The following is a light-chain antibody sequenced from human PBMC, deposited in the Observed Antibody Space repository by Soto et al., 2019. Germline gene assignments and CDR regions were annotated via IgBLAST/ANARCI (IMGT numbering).Light chain of an antibody. CDR3: QHSYNTPRT. V-gene: IGKV1-39*01. CDR1: QSISTY. J-gene: IGKJ2*01. Sequence: DIQMTQSPSSLSASVGDRVTITCRASQSISTYLNWYQQRSGKAPNLLIYGASRLQSGVPSRFSGSGSGTYFTLTISNLQPEEFATYYCQHSYNTPRTFGQGTQLEIK. CDR2: GAS.